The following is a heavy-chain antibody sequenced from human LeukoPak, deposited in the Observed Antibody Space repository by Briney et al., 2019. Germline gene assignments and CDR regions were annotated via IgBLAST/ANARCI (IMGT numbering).Heavy chain of an antibody. CDR3: ARDGATSSGWYWYFDL. CDR1: GGSISSYY. J-gene: IGHJ2*01. CDR2: IYTSGST. V-gene: IGHV4-4*07. D-gene: IGHD6-19*01. Sequence: SETLSLTCTDPGGSISSYYWSWIRQPAGKGRERSGRIYTSGSTNYNPPLKSRVTLSVDTSKNQFSLKLSSVTAADTAVYYCARDGATSSGWYWYFDLWGRGTLVTVSS.